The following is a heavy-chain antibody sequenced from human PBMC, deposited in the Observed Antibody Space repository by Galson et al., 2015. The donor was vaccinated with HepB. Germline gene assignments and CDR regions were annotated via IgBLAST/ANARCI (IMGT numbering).Heavy chain of an antibody. Sequence: SLRLSCAASGLTFSNYAISWVRQAPGKGLEGVAIISGSGDVTFYAGSVKGRFTISRDNSKNIAYLQMNRLRIDDTAVYYCSRDRWFHAFDIWGQGAMVTVSS. CDR2: ISGSGDVT. CDR3: SRDRWFHAFDI. V-gene: IGHV3-23*01. J-gene: IGHJ3*02. D-gene: IGHD5-24*01. CDR1: GLTFSNYA.